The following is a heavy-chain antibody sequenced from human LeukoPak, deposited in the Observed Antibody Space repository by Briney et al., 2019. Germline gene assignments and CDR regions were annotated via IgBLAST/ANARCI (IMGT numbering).Heavy chain of an antibody. D-gene: IGHD2-2*01. Sequence: AGGSLRLSCAASGFTFSSYAMSWVRQAPGKGLEWVSTVSGGGGTTYDADSVKGRFTISRDNSKNTLFLQMNSLRAEDTAIYYCAKDMGYCSSATCYGLDYWGQGTLVTVSS. V-gene: IGHV3-23*01. J-gene: IGHJ4*02. CDR1: GFTFSSYA. CDR2: VSGGGGTT. CDR3: AKDMGYCSSATCYGLDY.